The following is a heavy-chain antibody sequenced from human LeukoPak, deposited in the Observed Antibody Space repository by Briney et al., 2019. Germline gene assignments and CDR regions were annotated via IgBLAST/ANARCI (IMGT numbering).Heavy chain of an antibody. J-gene: IGHJ6*02. V-gene: IGHV1-2*02. CDR1: GYTFTGYY. CDR3: ARAGYYDSSGYYSPYYYYGMDV. Sequence: ASVKVSCKASGYTFTGYYMHWVRQAPGQGLEWMGWISPNSGGTNYAQKFQGRVTMTRDTSISTAYMELSRLRSDDTAVYYCARAGYYDSSGYYSPYYYYGMDVWGQGTTVTVSS. D-gene: IGHD3-22*01. CDR2: ISPNSGGT.